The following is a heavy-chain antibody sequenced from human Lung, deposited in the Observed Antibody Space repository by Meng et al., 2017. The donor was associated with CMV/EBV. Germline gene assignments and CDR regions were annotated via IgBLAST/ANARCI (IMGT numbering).Heavy chain of an antibody. CDR2: ININTGNP. Sequence: GWLVQSGSELKKPGDSVKVSCQAAGYTFTSSSMNWVRHAPGQGLEWMGWININTGNPTYAQGFTGRFVFSLDTSVSTAYLQIDSLKADDTAVYYCARGNGWRFDYWGQGTLVTVSS. CDR1: GYTFTSSS. J-gene: IGHJ4*02. D-gene: IGHD6-19*01. V-gene: IGHV7-4-1*01. CDR3: ARGNGWRFDY.